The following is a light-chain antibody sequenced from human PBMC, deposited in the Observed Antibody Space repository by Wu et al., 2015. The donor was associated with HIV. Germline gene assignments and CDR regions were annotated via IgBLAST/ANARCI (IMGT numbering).Light chain of an antibody. CDR3: QQRRNWPLT. V-gene: IGKV3D-20*02. CDR1: QTVSNNY. CDR2: DAS. J-gene: IGKJ5*01. Sequence: EIVLTQFPGTLSLSPGERATLSCRASQTVSNNYLAWYQQKPGQAPRLLVYDASTRATGIPARFTGSGSGIDFTLTISSLEPEDFTVYYCQQRRNWPLTFGQGTRLEIK.